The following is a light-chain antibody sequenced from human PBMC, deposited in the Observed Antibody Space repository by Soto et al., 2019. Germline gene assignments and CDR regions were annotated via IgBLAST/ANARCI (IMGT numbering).Light chain of an antibody. J-gene: IGKJ1*01. CDR1: QSINTW. V-gene: IGKV1-5*01. CDR3: QQYQTYPRT. Sequence: DIQMTQSPSTVSASVGDRITITCRASQSINTWLAWYRQRPGEAPQLLIYDGATLAIGVPSRFSGSGSRTDFTLSISRQQPDDFATFYCQQYQTYPRTFGQGTKVEVK. CDR2: DGA.